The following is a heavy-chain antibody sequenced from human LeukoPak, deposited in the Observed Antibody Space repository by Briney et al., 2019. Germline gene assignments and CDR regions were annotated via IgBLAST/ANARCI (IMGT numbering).Heavy chain of an antibody. CDR2: ISAHNGHT. CDR3: ARVEDRDNVWGSYRLADY. J-gene: IGHJ4*02. D-gene: IGHD3-16*02. Sequence: EASVKVSCKASGHTFTTYGISWVRQAPGQGLEWMGWISAHNGHTNYAQNLQGRVTMTTDTSTSTAYMELRSLRSDDTAVYYCARVEDRDNVWGSYRLADYWGQGTLVTVSS. V-gene: IGHV1-18*04. CDR1: GHTFTTYG.